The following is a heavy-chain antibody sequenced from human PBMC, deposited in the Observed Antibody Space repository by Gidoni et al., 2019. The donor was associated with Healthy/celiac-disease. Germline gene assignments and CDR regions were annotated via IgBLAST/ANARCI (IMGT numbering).Heavy chain of an antibody. J-gene: IGHJ4*02. CDR3: ARERINDYDILTGYYFDY. Sequence: QVQLQESGPGLVKPSETLSLTCTVSGGSISSYYWNWIRQPAGKGLEWIGRVYTSGSTNYNPSLKSRVTMSVDTSMNQFSLKLSSVTAADTAMYYCARERINDYDILTGYYFDYWGQGTLVTVSS. D-gene: IGHD3-9*01. CDR1: GGSISSYY. V-gene: IGHV4-4*07. CDR2: VYTSGST.